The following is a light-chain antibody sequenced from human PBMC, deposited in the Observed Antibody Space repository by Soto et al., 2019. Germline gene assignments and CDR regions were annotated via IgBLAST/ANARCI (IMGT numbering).Light chain of an antibody. CDR3: CSYAGSNNYV. CDR2: EVS. J-gene: IGLJ1*01. CDR1: SSDVGGYKY. V-gene: IGLV2-8*01. Sequence: QSALTQPPSAPGSPGQSVTISCTGTSSDVGGYKYVSWFQQHPGKAPKLMICEVSKRPSGVPDRFSGSRSGNTASLTVSGLQAEDEADYYCCSYAGSNNYVFGTGTKVTVL.